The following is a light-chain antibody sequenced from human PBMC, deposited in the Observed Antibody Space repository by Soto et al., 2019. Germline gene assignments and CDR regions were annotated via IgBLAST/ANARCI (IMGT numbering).Light chain of an antibody. Sequence: DIVMTQSPDSLAVSLGERATINCKSSQSLLYNSNNKNYLAWFQQKSGQPPKLLIYWASTRESGVPDRFSGSGSGTDFTLAVSSLQAEDGAVYYCQQYYNGPWTFGQGTRVEIK. CDR2: WAS. J-gene: IGKJ1*01. CDR1: QSLLYNSNNKNY. CDR3: QQYYNGPWT. V-gene: IGKV4-1*01.